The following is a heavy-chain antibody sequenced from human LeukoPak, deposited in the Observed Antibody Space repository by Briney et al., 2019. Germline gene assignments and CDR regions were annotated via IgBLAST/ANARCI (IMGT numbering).Heavy chain of an antibody. J-gene: IGHJ4*02. CDR3: ARAESYSSGTDY. V-gene: IGHV3-33*08. D-gene: IGHD6-19*01. Sequence: GGSLRFSCAASGFSFSSHDMHWVRQAPGKGLEWVAVIWYDGSNKYYADSVKGRFTISRDNSKNTLYLQMNSLRAEDTAVYYCARAESYSSGTDYWGQGTLVTVSS. CDR1: GFSFSSHD. CDR2: IWYDGSNK.